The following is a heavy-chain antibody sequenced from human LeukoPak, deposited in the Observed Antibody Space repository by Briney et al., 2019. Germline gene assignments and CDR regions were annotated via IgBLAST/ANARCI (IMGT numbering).Heavy chain of an antibody. D-gene: IGHD3-22*01. J-gene: IGHJ4*02. CDR1: GGSISSGGYY. CDR3: ARDGRRDSSGYDGGDY. Sequence: LSLTCTVSGGSISSGGYYWSWIRQAPGTGLEWGSYISSSSSYTNYADSVKGRFTISRDNAKNSLYLQMNSLRAEDTAVYYCARDGRRDSSGYDGGDYWGQGTLVTVSS. CDR2: ISSSSSYT. V-gene: IGHV3-11*05.